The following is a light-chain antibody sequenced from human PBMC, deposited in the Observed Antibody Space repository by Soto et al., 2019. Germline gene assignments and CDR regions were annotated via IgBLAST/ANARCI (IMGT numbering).Light chain of an antibody. CDR2: AAS. CDR1: QGISKY. CDR3: QKYTNVPA. V-gene: IGKV1-27*01. J-gene: IGKJ4*01. Sequence: DIQMTQSPSSLSASVGDRVTITCRASQGISKYLAWYQQIPGKVPKLLISAASTLQSGVPSRFSGSGSGTDFTLPISSLQPEDVATYYCQKYTNVPAFGGGTKVEIK.